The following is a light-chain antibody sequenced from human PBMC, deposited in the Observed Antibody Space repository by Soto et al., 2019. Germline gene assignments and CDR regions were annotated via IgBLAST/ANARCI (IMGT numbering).Light chain of an antibody. J-gene: IGKJ4*01. CDR3: QQYFSTPLT. CDR2: WAS. Sequence: DIVMTQSPDSLAVSLGERGTISCKSSQSVLYSSNNKNYLAWYQQKPGLPPKLLISWASTRESGVPDRFSGSGSGTEFALTISSLQAEDVAVYYCQQYFSTPLTFGGGTKVEIK. CDR1: QSVLYSSNNKNY. V-gene: IGKV4-1*01.